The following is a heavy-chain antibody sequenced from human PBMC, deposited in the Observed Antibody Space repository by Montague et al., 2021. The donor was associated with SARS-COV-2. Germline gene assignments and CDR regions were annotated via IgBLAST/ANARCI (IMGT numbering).Heavy chain of an antibody. CDR3: ARKGSGRSDLAN. CDR2: HTGST. D-gene: IGHD1-26*01. Sequence: HTGSTKYKPSLKSRVSMSVDKSWIQFSLRLTSVTAADTAIYYCARKGSGRSDLANWGQGTLVTVSS. V-gene: IGHV4-4*02. J-gene: IGHJ4*02.